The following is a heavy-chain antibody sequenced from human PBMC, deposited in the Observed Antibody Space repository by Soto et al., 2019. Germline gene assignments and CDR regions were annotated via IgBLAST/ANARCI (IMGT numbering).Heavy chain of an antibody. Sequence: PGESLKISCKGSGYIFTKYWIGWVRQMPGKGLEWMGIIYPDNSDTRYSPSFQGQVTISADKSISTAHLQWSSLKASDTAMYYCARQREACSSTSCYYPFDIWGQGTMVTVSS. D-gene: IGHD2-2*01. CDR2: IYPDNSDT. V-gene: IGHV5-51*01. J-gene: IGHJ3*02. CDR3: ARQREACSSTSCYYPFDI. CDR1: GYIFTKYW.